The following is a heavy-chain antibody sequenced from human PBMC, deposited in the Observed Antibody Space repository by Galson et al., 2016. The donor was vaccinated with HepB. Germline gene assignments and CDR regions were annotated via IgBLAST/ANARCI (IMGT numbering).Heavy chain of an antibody. CDR3: ARDSSYQGVSWWFDP. V-gene: IGHV1-46*01. J-gene: IGHJ5*02. Sequence: SVKVSCKASGYMFTSHYMHWVRQAPGQGLEWMGVINPSGDNTLYEQKFQGRVTMTRDTSTSTLYVELSSLRSEDTVVYYCARDSSYQGVSWWFDPWGQGTLVTVSP. CDR2: INPSGDNT. D-gene: IGHD2-2*01. CDR1: GYMFTSHY.